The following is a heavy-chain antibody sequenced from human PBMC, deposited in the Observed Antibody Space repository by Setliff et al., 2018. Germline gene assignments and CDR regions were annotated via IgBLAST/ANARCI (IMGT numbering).Heavy chain of an antibody. V-gene: IGHV4-31*01. D-gene: IGHD6-6*01. Sequence: SETLSLTCTVSGGSISSGGYYWSWIRQHPGKGLEWIGYIYYSGCTYYNPSLKSLVTISVDTYKNQFSLKLSAVTAADTAVYYCARTYSSSSADWFEPWGQGTLVTVSS. CDR3: ARTYSSSSADWFEP. CDR1: GGSISSGGYY. J-gene: IGHJ5*02. CDR2: IYYSGCT.